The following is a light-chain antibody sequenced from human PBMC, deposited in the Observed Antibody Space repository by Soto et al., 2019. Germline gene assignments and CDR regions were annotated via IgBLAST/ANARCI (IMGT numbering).Light chain of an antibody. Sequence: EIVLTQSQATLSLSPGERASLSCRASQSISSYLAWYQQKPGQAPRLLIYGASNRATGIPARFSGSGSGTDFTLTISSLEPEDFAVYYCQQRSDWSFGQGTKLEIK. CDR3: QQRSDWS. J-gene: IGKJ2*01. CDR2: GAS. CDR1: QSISSY. V-gene: IGKV3-11*01.